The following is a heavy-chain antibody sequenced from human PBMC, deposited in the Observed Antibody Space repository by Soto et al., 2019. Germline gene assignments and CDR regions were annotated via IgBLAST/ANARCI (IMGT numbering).Heavy chain of an antibody. J-gene: IGHJ4*02. CDR1: GGSISSWY. CDR3: ARRYGSAIDY. D-gene: IGHD1-26*01. Sequence: PSETLSLTCTVSGGSISSWYWSWIRQPPGKGLEWIGYIYYSGSTNYNPSLKSRVTLSVDTSKNQFSLKLSSVTAADTAVYYCARRYGSAIDYWGQGTLVTVSS. CDR2: IYYSGST. V-gene: IGHV4-59*08.